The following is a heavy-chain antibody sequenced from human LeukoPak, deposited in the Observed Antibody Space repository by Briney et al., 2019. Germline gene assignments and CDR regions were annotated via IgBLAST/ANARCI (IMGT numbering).Heavy chain of an antibody. Sequence: ASVKVSCKASGYTFTSYDIHWVRQATGQGLEWMGWMNPNSGNTGYAQKFQGRVTITRNTSISTAYMELSSLRSEDTAVYYCAREVGGYDSGYYYYYMDVWGKGTTVTVSS. CDR3: AREVGGYDSGYYYYYMDV. D-gene: IGHD5-12*01. J-gene: IGHJ6*03. V-gene: IGHV1-8*03. CDR1: GYTFTSYD. CDR2: MNPNSGNT.